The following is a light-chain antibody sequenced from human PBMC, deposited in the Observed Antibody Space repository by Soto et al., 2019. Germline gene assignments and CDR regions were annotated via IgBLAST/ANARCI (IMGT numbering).Light chain of an antibody. Sequence: ITPAPTPLSVSSGEGANLFCRASQGIGDTLAWYQQKPGQTPRLLIYDTSIRATGVPARFSGSRSGAEFTLTISSLQSEDFAVYYCQHYVTWPLTFGGGTKVDIK. CDR3: QHYVTWPLT. CDR2: DTS. J-gene: IGKJ4*01. CDR1: QGIGDT. V-gene: IGKV3-15*01.